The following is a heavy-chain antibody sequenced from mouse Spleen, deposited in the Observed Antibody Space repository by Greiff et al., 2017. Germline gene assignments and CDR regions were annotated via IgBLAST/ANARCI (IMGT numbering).Heavy chain of an antibody. V-gene: IGHV1S81*02. CDR2: INPSNGGT. CDR1: GYTFTSYY. Sequence: QVQLKESGAELVKPGASVKLSCKASGYTFTSYYMYWVKQRPGQGLEWIGGINPSNGGTNFNEKFKSKATLTVDKSSSTAYMQLSSLTSEDSAVYYCTRDYSFHYYGSLFAYWGQGTLVTVSA. CDR3: TRDYSFHYYGSLFAY. J-gene: IGHJ3*01. D-gene: IGHD1-2*01.